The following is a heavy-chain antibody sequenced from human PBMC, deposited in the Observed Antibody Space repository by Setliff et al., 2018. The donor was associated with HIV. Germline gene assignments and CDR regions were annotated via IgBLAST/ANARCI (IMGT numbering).Heavy chain of an antibody. CDR1: GFTFSSYW. CDR3: ASLIAAAGTGSDWFDP. Sequence: PGGSLRLSCAASGFTFSSYWMHWVRQAPGKGLVWVSRINSDGSSTSYADSVKGRFTISRDNAENTLYLQMNSLRAEDTAVYYCASLIAAAGTGSDWFDPWGQGTLVTVSS. CDR2: INSDGSST. J-gene: IGHJ5*02. D-gene: IGHD6-13*01. V-gene: IGHV3-74*01.